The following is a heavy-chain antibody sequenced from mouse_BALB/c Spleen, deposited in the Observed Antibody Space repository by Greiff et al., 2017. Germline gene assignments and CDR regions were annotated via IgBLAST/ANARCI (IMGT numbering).Heavy chain of an antibody. V-gene: IGHV5-17*02. Sequence: DVKLVESGGGLVQPGGSRKLSCAASGFTFSSFGMHWVRQAPEQGLEWVAYISSGSSTIYYADTVKGRFPISRDTPKNNLYLQMSSRKSEDTAMYYCARAGANWDRAWFAYWGQGTLVTVSA. J-gene: IGHJ3*01. CDR1: GFTFSSFG. D-gene: IGHD4-1*01. CDR2: ISSGSSTI. CDR3: ARAGANWDRAWFAY.